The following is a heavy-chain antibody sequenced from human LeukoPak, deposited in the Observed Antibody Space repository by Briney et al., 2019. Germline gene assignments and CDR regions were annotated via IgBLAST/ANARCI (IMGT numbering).Heavy chain of an antibody. CDR1: GFTFCSYS. CDR2: ISSSSSYI. Sequence: PGGSLRLSCTASGFTFCSYSMNWAPQAPGKGLEWVSYISSSSSYIYYADSVKGRFTISRDNAKNSLYLQMNSLRAEDTAVYYCARDLNAAAGTPGGVYWGQGTLVTVSS. V-gene: IGHV3-21*01. D-gene: IGHD6-13*01. J-gene: IGHJ4*02. CDR3: ARDLNAAAGTPGGVY.